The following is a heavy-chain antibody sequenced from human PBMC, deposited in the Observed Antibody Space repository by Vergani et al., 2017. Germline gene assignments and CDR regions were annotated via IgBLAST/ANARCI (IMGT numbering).Heavy chain of an antibody. J-gene: IGHJ6*02. CDR2: VDPEDGET. V-gene: IGHV1-69-2*01. Sequence: EVQLVQSGAEVKKPGATMKISCKVSGYTFTDHYMHWVKQAPGKGLEWMGLVDPEDGETIYAEKFKGRVTIAADTSTDTAHLELSSLRSEDTAVYYCATPQTVTTGGMEVPSQGTTVIVSS. D-gene: IGHD4-17*01. CDR1: GYTFTDHY. CDR3: ATPQTVTTGGMEV.